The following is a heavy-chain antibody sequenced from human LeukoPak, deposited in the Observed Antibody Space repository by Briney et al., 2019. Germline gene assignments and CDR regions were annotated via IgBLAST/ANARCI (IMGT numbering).Heavy chain of an antibody. CDR3: VVVVVAATNWFDP. D-gene: IGHD2-15*01. V-gene: IGHV3-21*01. CDR2: ISSSSSYI. J-gene: IGHJ5*02. CDR1: GFTFSSYS. Sequence: PGGSLRLSCAASGFTFSSYSMNWVRQAPGKGLEWVSSISSSSSYIYYADSVKGRFTISRDNAKNSLYLQMNSLRAEDTAVYYCVVVVVAATNWFDPWGQGTLVTVSS.